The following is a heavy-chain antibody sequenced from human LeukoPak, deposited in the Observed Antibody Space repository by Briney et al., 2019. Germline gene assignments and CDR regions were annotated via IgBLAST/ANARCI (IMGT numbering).Heavy chain of an antibody. J-gene: IGHJ4*02. CDR1: GFTFSSYS. D-gene: IGHD3-22*01. CDR3: ARDDVPYYYDSSGYRHYFDY. Sequence: GGSLRLSCAASGFTFSSYSMNWVRQAPGKGLEWVSSISSSSSYIYYADSVKGRLTISRDNAKSSLYLQMNSLRAEDTAVYYCARDDVPYYYDSSGYRHYFDYWGQGTLVTVSS. V-gene: IGHV3-21*01. CDR2: ISSSSSYI.